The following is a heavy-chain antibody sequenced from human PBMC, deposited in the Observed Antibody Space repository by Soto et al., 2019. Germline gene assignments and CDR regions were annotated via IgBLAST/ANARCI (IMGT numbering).Heavy chain of an antibody. V-gene: IGHV4-39*01. CDR2: IYYSGST. D-gene: IGHD4-17*01. CDR3: ARQAGVTKFSESFQH. CDR1: GGSISSSSYC. J-gene: IGHJ1*01. Sequence: QLQLQESGPGLVKPSETLSLTCTVSGGSISSSSYCWGWIRQPPGKGLEWIGSIYYSGSTYCNPSLKSRVTISVDTSNNQFSLKLSAVTAADTAVYYCARQAGVTKFSESFQHWSHGTLVTVSS.